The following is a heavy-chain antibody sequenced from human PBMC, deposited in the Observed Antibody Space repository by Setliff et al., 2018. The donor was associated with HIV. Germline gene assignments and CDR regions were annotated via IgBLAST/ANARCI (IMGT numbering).Heavy chain of an antibody. CDR2: IIPIFGTT. J-gene: IGHJ4*02. D-gene: IGHD3-22*01. CDR3: ARGMDYYDTSGYYQYYFDY. V-gene: IGHV1-69*05. CDR1: GYTFTSYG. Sequence: SVKVSCKASGYTFTSYGISWVRQAPGQGLEWMGGIIPIFGTTNYAQKFQGRVTITRDTSISTAYMELSRLKSDDTAVYYCARGMDYYDTSGYYQYYFDYWGQGTLVTVSS.